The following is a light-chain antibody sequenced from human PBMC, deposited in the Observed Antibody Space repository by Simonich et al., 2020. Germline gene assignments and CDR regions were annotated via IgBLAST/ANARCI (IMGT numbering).Light chain of an antibody. V-gene: IGKV4-1*01. J-gene: IGKJ5*01. CDR1: QSVLYSSNNKNY. Sequence: DLVMTQSPDSLAVSLGERANINCKSSQSVLYSSNNKNYLAWYQQKPGQPPKLLIYCASTMESGVPDRFSGSGSGTDFTLTISSLQAEDVAVYYCQQYYSTPFTFGQGTRLEIK. CDR3: QQYYSTPFT. CDR2: CAS.